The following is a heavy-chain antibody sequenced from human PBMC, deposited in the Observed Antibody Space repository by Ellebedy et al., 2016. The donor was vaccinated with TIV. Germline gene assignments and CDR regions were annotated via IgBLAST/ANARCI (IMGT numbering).Heavy chain of an antibody. V-gene: IGHV4-59*08. D-gene: IGHD5-18*01. CDR2: IYYSGST. CDR1: GCSISSYY. CDR3: ASSVDTAMLIY. Sequence: MPSETLSLTCTVSGCSISSYYWSWIRQPPGKGLEWIGYIYYSGSTNYNPSLKRPVTISVDTSKNQFSLKLSSVTAADTAVYYCASSVDTAMLIYWGQGTLVTVSS. J-gene: IGHJ4*02.